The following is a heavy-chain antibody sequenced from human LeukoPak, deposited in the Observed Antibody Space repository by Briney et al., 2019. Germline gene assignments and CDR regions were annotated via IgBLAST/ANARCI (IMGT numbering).Heavy chain of an antibody. CDR1: GFTFSSYA. CDR2: ISYDGSNK. J-gene: IGHJ4*02. V-gene: IGHV3-30-3*01. D-gene: IGHD4-11*01. Sequence: GGSLRLSCAASGFTFSSYAMHWVRQAPGKGLEWVAVISYDGSNKYYADSVKGRFTISRDNSKNTLYLQMNSLRAEDTAVYYCARDGDYSNYGAFDYWGQGTLATVSS. CDR3: ARDGDYSNYGAFDY.